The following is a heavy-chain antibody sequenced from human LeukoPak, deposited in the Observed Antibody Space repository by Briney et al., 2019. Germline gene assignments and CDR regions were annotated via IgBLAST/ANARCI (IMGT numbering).Heavy chain of an antibody. V-gene: IGHV3-7*01. Sequence: GGSLRLSCAASGFTSSSYWMSWVRQAPGKGLEWVANIKQDGSEKYYVDSVKGRFTISRDNAKNSLYLQMNSLRAEDTAVYYCARMGYYYYYMDVWGKGTTVTVSS. CDR3: ARMGYYYYYMDV. CDR2: IKQDGSEK. CDR1: GFTSSSYW. J-gene: IGHJ6*03.